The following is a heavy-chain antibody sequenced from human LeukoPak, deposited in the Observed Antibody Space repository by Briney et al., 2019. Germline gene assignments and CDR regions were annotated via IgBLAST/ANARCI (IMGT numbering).Heavy chain of an antibody. D-gene: IGHD6-19*01. Sequence: SSETLSLTCAVYGGSFSGYYWSWIRQPPGKGLEWIGEINHSGSTNYNPSLKSRVTISVDTSKNQFSLKLSSVTAADTAVYYCARGQQWLNKNYDYWGQGTLVTVSS. CDR3: ARGQQWLNKNYDY. CDR1: GGSFSGYY. J-gene: IGHJ4*02. V-gene: IGHV4-34*01. CDR2: INHSGST.